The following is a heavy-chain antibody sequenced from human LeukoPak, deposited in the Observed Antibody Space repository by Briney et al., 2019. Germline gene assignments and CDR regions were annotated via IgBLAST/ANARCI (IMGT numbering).Heavy chain of an antibody. J-gene: IGHJ6*03. CDR3: ARDPSERYYYYMDV. V-gene: IGHV4-59*01. Sequence: PSGTLSLTCTVSGGSISSYYWSWIRQPPGKGLEWIGYIYYSGSTNYNPSLKSRVTISVGTSKNQFSLKLSSVTAADTAVYYCARDPSERYYYYMDVWGKGTTVTVSS. D-gene: IGHD1-1*01. CDR2: IYYSGST. CDR1: GGSISSYY.